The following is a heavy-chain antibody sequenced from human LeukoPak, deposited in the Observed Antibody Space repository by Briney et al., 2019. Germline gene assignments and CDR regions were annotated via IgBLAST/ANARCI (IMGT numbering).Heavy chain of an antibody. CDR3: ARSQSTSWYY. V-gene: IGHV4-34*01. D-gene: IGHD6-13*01. J-gene: IGHJ4*02. CDR1: GGSFSGYC. Sequence: NPSETLSLTCAVYGGSFSGYCWSWIRRPPGKGPEWIGEINHSGSTTYNPSLKSRVTISVDTSTNQFSLELTSVTAADTAVYYCARSQSTSWYYWGQGTLVTVSS. CDR2: INHSGST.